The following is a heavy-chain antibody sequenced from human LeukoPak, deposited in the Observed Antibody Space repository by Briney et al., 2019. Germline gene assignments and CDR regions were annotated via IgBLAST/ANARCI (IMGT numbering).Heavy chain of an antibody. CDR1: GFIFSDYS. V-gene: IGHV3-48*02. J-gene: IGHJ3*01. Sequence: GGSLRLSCVASGFIFSDYSINWVRQAPGKGLEWLSYVGTSIGAISYADSVKGRFIISRDNAQKSLYLQTNSLRDEDTAVYYCARDRGYAFDFWGQGTMVTVSS. D-gene: IGHD3-10*01. CDR3: ARDRGYAFDF. CDR2: VGTSIGAI.